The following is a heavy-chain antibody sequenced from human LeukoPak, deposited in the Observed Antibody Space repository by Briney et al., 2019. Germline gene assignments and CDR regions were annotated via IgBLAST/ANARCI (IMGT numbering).Heavy chain of an antibody. Sequence: ASVKVSCKASGYTFTSYDINWVRQATGQGLEWMGWMNPNSGNTGYAQKFQGRVTITRNTSISTAYMELSSLRSEDTAVYYCARAPGVATYNWFDPWGQGTLVTVSS. CDR2: MNPNSGNT. J-gene: IGHJ5*02. CDR3: ARAPGVATYNWFDP. D-gene: IGHD5-12*01. CDR1: GYTFTSYD. V-gene: IGHV1-8*03.